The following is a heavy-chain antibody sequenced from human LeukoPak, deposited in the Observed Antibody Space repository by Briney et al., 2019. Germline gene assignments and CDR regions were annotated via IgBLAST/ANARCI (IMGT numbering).Heavy chain of an antibody. J-gene: IGHJ3*02. CDR3: ARALGYSYGYAFDI. CDR1: GFRFSRYE. D-gene: IGHD5-18*01. V-gene: IGHV3-48*03. CDR2: ISCCGSIM. Sequence: GGSLRLSCEASGFRFSRYEMNWVRPAPGKGLEWVAYISCCGSIMYYADSVEGRFTISRDNAKNSLYLQMNSLRAEDTAVYYCARALGYSYGYAFDIWGQGTMVTVSS.